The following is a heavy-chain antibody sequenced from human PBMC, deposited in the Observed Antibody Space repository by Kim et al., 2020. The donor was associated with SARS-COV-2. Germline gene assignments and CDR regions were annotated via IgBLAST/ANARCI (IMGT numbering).Heavy chain of an antibody. CDR1: GGSISSSNW. J-gene: IGHJ5*02. Sequence: SETLSLTCAVSGGSISSSNWWSWVRQPPGKGLEWIGEIYHSGSTNYNPSLKSRVTISVDKSKNQFSLKLSSVTAADTAVYYCARVGREGSSWPYNWFDPWGQGTLVTVSS. V-gene: IGHV4-4*02. CDR3: ARVGREGSSWPYNWFDP. D-gene: IGHD6-13*01. CDR2: IYHSGST.